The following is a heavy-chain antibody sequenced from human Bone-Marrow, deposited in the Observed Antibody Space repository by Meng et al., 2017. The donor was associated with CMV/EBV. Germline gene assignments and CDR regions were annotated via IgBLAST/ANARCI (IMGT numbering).Heavy chain of an antibody. CDR3: ARESAQPSVYWFDP. D-gene: IGHD1-1*01. CDR1: GFTFSSYW. V-gene: IGHV3-74*01. Sequence: GESLKISCAASGFTFSSYWMHWVRKAPGKGLVWVSRINSDGSSTSYADSVKGRFTISRDNAKNTLYLQMNSLRAEDTAVYYCARESAQPSVYWFDPWGQGTLVTVSS. J-gene: IGHJ5*02. CDR2: INSDGSST.